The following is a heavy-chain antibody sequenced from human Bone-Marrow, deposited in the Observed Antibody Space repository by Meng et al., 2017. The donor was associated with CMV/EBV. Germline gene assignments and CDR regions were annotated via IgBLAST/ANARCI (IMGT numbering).Heavy chain of an antibody. J-gene: IGHJ4*02. CDR2: IRDDGSNT. Sequence: GESLKISCAASRFTLSSYGMHWVRQAPGKGLEWVAFIRDDGSNTYYADSVKGRFTISRDNSKNTVYLQMNSLRAEDTAVYYCANRYSGYEDVWYFDYWGQGTLVTVSS. V-gene: IGHV3-30*02. D-gene: IGHD5-12*01. CDR1: RFTLSSYG. CDR3: ANRYSGYEDVWYFDY.